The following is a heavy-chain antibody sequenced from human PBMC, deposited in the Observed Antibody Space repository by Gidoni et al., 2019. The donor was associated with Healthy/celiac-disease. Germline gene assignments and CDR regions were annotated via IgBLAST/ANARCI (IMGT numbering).Heavy chain of an antibody. J-gene: IGHJ5*02. CDR3: ARRPRYCSSTSCARRLGTGYDP. V-gene: IGHV4-34*01. D-gene: IGHD2-2*01. Sequence: QVQLQQWGAGLLKPSETLSLTCAVYGGSFSGYYWRWIRQPPGKGLEWIGEINHSGSTNYNPSLKSRVTISVDTSKNQFSLKLSSVTAADTAVYYCARRPRYCSSTSCARRLGTGYDPWGQGTLVTVSS. CDR2: INHSGST. CDR1: GGSFSGYY.